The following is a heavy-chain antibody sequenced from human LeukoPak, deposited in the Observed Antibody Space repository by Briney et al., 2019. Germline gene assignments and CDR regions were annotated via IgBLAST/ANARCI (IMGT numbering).Heavy chain of an antibody. J-gene: IGHJ4*02. V-gene: IGHV3-9*01. CDR1: GFTFDDFA. Sequence: PGRSLRLSCTGSGFTFDDFAIHWVRQAPGKGLEWVSGIGWNGLIVGYADSVKGRFSISRDNSKNTLYLQMNSLRAEDTAAYYCAKGSDIAAAGTSDYWGQGTLVTVSS. CDR2: IGWNGLIV. D-gene: IGHD6-13*01. CDR3: AKGSDIAAAGTSDY.